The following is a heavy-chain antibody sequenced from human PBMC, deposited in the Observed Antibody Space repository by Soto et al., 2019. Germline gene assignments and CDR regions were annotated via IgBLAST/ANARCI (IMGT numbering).Heavy chain of an antibody. Sequence: PGGSLRLSCAASGFTFSSYGMHWVRQAPGKGLEWVAVISYDGSNKYYADSVKGRFTISRDNSKNTLYLQMNSLRAEDTAVYYCAKDYRYSYGYSGAYYYYGMDVWGQGTTVTVSS. CDR2: ISYDGSNK. J-gene: IGHJ6*02. V-gene: IGHV3-30*18. CDR1: GFTFSSYG. CDR3: AKDYRYSYGYSGAYYYYGMDV. D-gene: IGHD5-18*01.